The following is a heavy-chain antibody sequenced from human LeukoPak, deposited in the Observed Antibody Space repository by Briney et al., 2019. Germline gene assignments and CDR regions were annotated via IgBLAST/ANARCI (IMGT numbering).Heavy chain of an antibody. J-gene: IGHJ3*01. CDR3: ARESVGSRGAFDV. D-gene: IGHD1-26*01. CDR2: IYTSGNT. Sequence: SETLSLTCTVSGGSISTYYWSWIRQPAGKGLEWIGRIYTSGNTNYNPSLKSRVTMSVDTSKTQFSLKLSSVTAADTAVYYCARESVGSRGAFDVWGQGTMVTVSS. V-gene: IGHV4-4*07. CDR1: GGSISTYY.